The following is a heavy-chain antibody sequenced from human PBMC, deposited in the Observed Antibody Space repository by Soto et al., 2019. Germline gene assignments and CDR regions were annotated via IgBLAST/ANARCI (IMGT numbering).Heavy chain of an antibody. CDR1: GGSISSYY. CDR3: ARASTRLPHFDY. D-gene: IGHD2-2*01. CDR2: MYYSGST. Sequence: QVQLQESGPGLVKPSETLSLTCTVSGGSISSYYWSWIRQPPGKGLEWIGYMYYSGSTNYNPSLKSRVTTSVDTAKNQFSLKVSSVTAADTAVYHCARASTRLPHFDYWGQGTLVTVSS. V-gene: IGHV4-59*01. J-gene: IGHJ4*02.